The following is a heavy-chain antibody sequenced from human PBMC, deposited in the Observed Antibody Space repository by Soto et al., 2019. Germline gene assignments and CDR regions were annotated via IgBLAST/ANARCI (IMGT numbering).Heavy chain of an antibody. Sequence: PGGSLRLSCAASGFTFSSHWMSWVRQAPGKGLEWVANIKQDGSEKYYVDSVKGRFTISRDNAKNSLYLQMNSLRAEDTAVYYCASPRLDWNDDDWWRYFDYWGQGTLVTVSS. CDR2: IKQDGSEK. V-gene: IGHV3-7*01. CDR3: ASPRLDWNDDDWWRYFDY. J-gene: IGHJ4*02. CDR1: GFTFSSHW. D-gene: IGHD1-1*01.